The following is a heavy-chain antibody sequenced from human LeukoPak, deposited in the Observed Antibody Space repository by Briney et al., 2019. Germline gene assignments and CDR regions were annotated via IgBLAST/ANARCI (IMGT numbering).Heavy chain of an antibody. V-gene: IGHV3-7*01. CDR1: GFTFSSYA. J-gene: IGHJ4*02. Sequence: PGGSLRLSCAASGFTFSSYAMSWVRQAPGKGLEWVANIKQDGSERNYVDSVKGRFTISRDNAKNSLYLQMNSLRAEDTAVYYCARGYGRADYWGQGTLVAVSS. CDR2: IKQDGSER. CDR3: ARGYGRADY. D-gene: IGHD5-18*01.